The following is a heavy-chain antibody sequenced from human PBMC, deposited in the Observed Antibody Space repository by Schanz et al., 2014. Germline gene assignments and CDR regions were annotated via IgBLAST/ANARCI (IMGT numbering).Heavy chain of an antibody. CDR1: GFNFNNFA. V-gene: IGHV3-23*01. D-gene: IGHD6-13*01. J-gene: IGHJ4*02. CDR2: FNDGGVNK. Sequence: ESGGGLVQPGGSLRLSCAASGFNFNNFAMTWVRQAPGKGLEWVSSFNDGGVNKYYADSVKGRFTISSDNSKSTLYLQMSSLRAEDTAVYYCAKSQGSSFDSWGQGTLVTVSS. CDR3: AKSQGSSFDS.